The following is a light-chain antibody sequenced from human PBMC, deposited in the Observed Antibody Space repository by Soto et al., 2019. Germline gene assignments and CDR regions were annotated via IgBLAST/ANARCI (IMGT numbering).Light chain of an antibody. V-gene: IGLV2-23*01. CDR3: CSYAGSSTVV. CDR2: EGS. J-gene: IGLJ2*01. Sequence: QSARTQPASVSGSHGQSITISCTGTSSDVGSHNLVSWYQHHPGKAPKIMIYEGSKRPSGVSNRFSGSKSGNTASLTISGIQAEDEADYYCCSYAGSSTVVFGGGTKLTVL. CDR1: SSDVGSHNL.